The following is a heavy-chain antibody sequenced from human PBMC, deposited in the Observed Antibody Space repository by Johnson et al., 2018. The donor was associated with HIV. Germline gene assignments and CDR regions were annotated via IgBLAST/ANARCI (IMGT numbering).Heavy chain of an antibody. CDR2: ISYDGNNK. CDR1: GFTFSDYY. J-gene: IGHJ3*02. CDR3: AKGGIATRVFDI. V-gene: IGHV3-30*18. D-gene: IGHD6-6*01. Sequence: QVQLVESGGGLVKPGGSLRLSCAASGFTFSDYYMSWIRQAPGKGLEWVAVISYDGNNKYYADSVKGRFTISRDNSKNTLYLQMNSLRAEDTALYYCAKGGIATRVFDIWGQGTMVTVSS.